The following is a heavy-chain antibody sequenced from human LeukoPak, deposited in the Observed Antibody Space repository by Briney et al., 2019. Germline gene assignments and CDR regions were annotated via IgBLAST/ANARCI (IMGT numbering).Heavy chain of an antibody. CDR1: GFTLSRYW. J-gene: IGHJ3*02. V-gene: IGHV3-74*01. D-gene: IGHD3-22*01. Sequence: GGSLRLSCAASGFTLSRYWMHWVRQAPGKGLVCVSRINSDGSSTGYADSVKGRFTISRDNAKNTLYLQMNSLRAEDTAVYYCSRAHYDSSDDDGFDIWGQGTMVTVSS. CDR3: SRAHYDSSDDDGFDI. CDR2: INSDGSST.